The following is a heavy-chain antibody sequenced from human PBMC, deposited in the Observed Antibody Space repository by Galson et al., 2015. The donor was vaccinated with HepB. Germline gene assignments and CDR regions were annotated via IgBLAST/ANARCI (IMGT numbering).Heavy chain of an antibody. J-gene: IGHJ5*02. CDR3: AGNRGRGKYNWFDP. CDR1: GFTVSSNY. CDR2: IYSGGST. V-gene: IGHV3-66*01. Sequence: SLRLSCAASGFTVSSNYMTWVRQAPGKGLEWVSVIYSGGSTYYADSVKGRFTISRDNSKNTLYLQMDSLRAEDTAVYYCAGNRGRGKYNWFDPWGQGTLVTVSS.